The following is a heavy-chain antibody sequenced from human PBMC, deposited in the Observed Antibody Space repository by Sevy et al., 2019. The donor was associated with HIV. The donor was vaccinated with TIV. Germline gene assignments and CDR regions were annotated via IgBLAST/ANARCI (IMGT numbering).Heavy chain of an antibody. CDR3: AREGGLVDYGMDV. V-gene: IGHV4-59*01. Sequence: SETLSLTCTVSGGSMGSYYWTWIRQPPGKGLEWIGYSYDTGSTNYNPSLESRVTISIDTSKNQFSLNLSYVTAADTPVYYCAREGGLVDYGMDVWGQGITVTVSS. CDR1: GGSMGSYY. D-gene: IGHD3-9*01. CDR2: SYDTGST. J-gene: IGHJ6*02.